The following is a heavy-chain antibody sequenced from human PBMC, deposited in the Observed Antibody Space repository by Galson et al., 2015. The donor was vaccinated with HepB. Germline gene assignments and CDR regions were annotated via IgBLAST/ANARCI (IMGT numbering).Heavy chain of an antibody. CDR1: GITFSAYY. CDR3: ATYGRWWFLHG. Sequence: SLRLSCAASGITFSAYYMSWIRQAPGKGLEWVSYISNDGTIIYYADSVKGRFTISRDNAKSSLYLQMNSLGAEDTAIYYCATYGRWWFLHGWGQGTLVTVSS. D-gene: IGHD2-15*01. J-gene: IGHJ4*02. V-gene: IGHV3-11*01. CDR2: ISNDGTII.